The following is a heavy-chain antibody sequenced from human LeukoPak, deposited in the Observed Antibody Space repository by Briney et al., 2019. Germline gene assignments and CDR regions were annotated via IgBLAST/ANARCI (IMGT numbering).Heavy chain of an antibody. Sequence: GGSLRLSRAASGFTFSNYAMSWVRQAPGKGLEWVSTISGSGGSTYYADSVKGRFTISRDNSKNTLSLQMNSLRAEDTAMYYCARVRGWKYFDYWGQGTLVTVSS. V-gene: IGHV3-23*01. CDR2: ISGSGGST. CDR1: GFTFSNYA. CDR3: ARVRGWKYFDY. D-gene: IGHD1-1*01. J-gene: IGHJ4*02.